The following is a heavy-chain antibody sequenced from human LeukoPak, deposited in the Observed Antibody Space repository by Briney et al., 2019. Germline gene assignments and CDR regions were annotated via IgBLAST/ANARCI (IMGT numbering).Heavy chain of an antibody. Sequence: SETLSLTCTVSGGPVSSSNYYWRWIRQPPGKGLEYIGSMSYSGSTYHNPSLKSRVSISVDSSKNQFSLKLSSVTAADTAVYYCARHKGDVLTDRYFDYWGQGTLVTVSS. V-gene: IGHV4-39*01. CDR1: GGPVSSSNYY. D-gene: IGHD1-14*01. CDR2: MSYSGST. J-gene: IGHJ4*02. CDR3: ARHKGDVLTDRYFDY.